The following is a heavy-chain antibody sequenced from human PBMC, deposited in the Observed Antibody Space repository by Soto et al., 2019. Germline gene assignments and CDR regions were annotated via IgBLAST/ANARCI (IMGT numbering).Heavy chain of an antibody. Sequence: SEKLSHTCSVSGDSISNVDYFWAWIRQPPGQALEYIGYIYKSATTYYNPSLESRVAISVDTSKSQFSINVTSVTAADTAVYFCARGLYCLTGRCFPTWAHSWGQGALLTVS. CDR3: ARGLYCLTGRCFPTWAHS. CDR2: IYKSATT. CDR1: GDSISNVDYF. V-gene: IGHV4-30-4*01. D-gene: IGHD7-27*01. J-gene: IGHJ4*02.